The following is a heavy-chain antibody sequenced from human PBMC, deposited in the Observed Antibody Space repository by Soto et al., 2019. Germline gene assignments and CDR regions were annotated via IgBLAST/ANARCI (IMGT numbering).Heavy chain of an antibody. CDR1: GGSFSGYY. J-gene: IGHJ4*02. Sequence: SETLSLTCAVYGGSFSGYYWSWIRQPPGKGLEWIGEINHSGSTNYNPFLKSRVTISVDTSKNQFSLKLSSVTAADTAVYYCARYTDGRYCSSTSCYFDYWGQGTLVTVSS. CDR3: ARYTDGRYCSSTSCYFDY. CDR2: INHSGST. V-gene: IGHV4-34*01. D-gene: IGHD2-2*01.